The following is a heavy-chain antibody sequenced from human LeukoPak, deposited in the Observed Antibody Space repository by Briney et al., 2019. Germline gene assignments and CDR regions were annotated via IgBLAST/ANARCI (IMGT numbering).Heavy chain of an antibody. D-gene: IGHD2-15*01. CDR3: ARVAAPKFFDY. Sequence: ASQTLSLTCTVSGGSINGGGYYWSWIRQHPGKGLEWIGYISNSGSTYYHPSLRSRLSISIDTSKNQFSLKLNSVTAADTAVYYCARVAAPKFFDYWGQGTLVTVSS. J-gene: IGHJ4*02. V-gene: IGHV4-31*03. CDR2: ISNSGST. CDR1: GGSINGGGYY.